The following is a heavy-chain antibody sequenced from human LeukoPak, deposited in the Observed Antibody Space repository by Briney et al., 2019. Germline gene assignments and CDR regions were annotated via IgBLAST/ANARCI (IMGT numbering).Heavy chain of an antibody. Sequence: GGSLRLSCAASGFTFDDYAMHWVRQAPGKGLEWVSGINSDGSSTSYADSVKGRFTISRDNAKNTLYLQMNGLRAEDTAVYYCASDLYYYDSSGYSRIDYWGQGTLVTVSS. CDR1: GFTFDDYA. CDR2: INSDGSST. D-gene: IGHD3-22*01. J-gene: IGHJ4*02. V-gene: IGHV3-74*01. CDR3: ASDLYYYDSSGYSRIDY.